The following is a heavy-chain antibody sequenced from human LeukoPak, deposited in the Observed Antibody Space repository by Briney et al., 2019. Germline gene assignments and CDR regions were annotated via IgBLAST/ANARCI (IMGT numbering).Heavy chain of an antibody. CDR2: ILYDGSNK. V-gene: IGHV3-30*03. J-gene: IGHJ4*02. Sequence: GGSLRLSCAASGFTFSSYGMHWVRQAPGKGLEWVAVILYDGSNKYYADSVKGRFTISRDNSKNTLYLQMNSLRAEDTAVYYCARMNDYGDYEDYWGQGTLVTVSS. CDR1: GFTFSSYG. D-gene: IGHD4-17*01. CDR3: ARMNDYGDYEDY.